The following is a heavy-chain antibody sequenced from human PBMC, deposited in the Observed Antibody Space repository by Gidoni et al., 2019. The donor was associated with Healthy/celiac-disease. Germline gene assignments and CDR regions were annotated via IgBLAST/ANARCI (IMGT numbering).Heavy chain of an antibody. CDR3: AIELGWQLAPTWVDV. Sequence: QVQLVQSGAEVKKPGASVKVSCKASGYTFTSYYMHWVRQAPTSYAQKFQGRVTMTRDTSTSTVYMELSSLRSEDTAVYYCAIELGWQLAPTWVDVWGQGTTVTVSS. D-gene: IGHD6-6*01. CDR1: GYTFTSYY. V-gene: IGHV1-46*03. J-gene: IGHJ6*02. CDR2: T.